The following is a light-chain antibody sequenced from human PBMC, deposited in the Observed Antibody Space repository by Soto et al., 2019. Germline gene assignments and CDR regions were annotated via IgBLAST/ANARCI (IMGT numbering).Light chain of an antibody. Sequence: EIQMTPSPSTLFATVKDRDTITFRASQSISSWLAWYQQKPGKAPKLLIYKASSLESGVPSRFSGSGSGTEFTLTISSLQPDDFATYYCQQYNSYGTFGQGPKVDIK. V-gene: IGKV1-5*03. CDR2: KAS. CDR1: QSISSW. J-gene: IGKJ1*01. CDR3: QQYNSYGT.